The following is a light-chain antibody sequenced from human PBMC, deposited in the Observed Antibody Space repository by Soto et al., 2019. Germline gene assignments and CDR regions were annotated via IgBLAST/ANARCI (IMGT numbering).Light chain of an antibody. CDR3: QQYGSSLTWT. Sequence: EIVMTQSPVTLSVSPGERATLSCRASQFVSSNLAWYQQKPGQAPRLLIYGASSRAAGIPDRFSGSGSGTDFTLTISGLEPEDFAVYYCQQYGSSLTWTFGQGTKVDIK. J-gene: IGKJ1*01. CDR1: QFVSSN. CDR2: GAS. V-gene: IGKV3-20*01.